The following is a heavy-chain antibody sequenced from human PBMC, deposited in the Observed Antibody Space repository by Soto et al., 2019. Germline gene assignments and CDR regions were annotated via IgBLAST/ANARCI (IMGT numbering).Heavy chain of an antibody. D-gene: IGHD2-15*01. CDR3: ARVPRKIVAMVTGDY. CDR1: GYTFTSFG. Sequence: QVQLVQSGPEVMKPGASVKVSCKTSGYTFTSFGISWVRQAPGQGLEWMGWISSNTGNTKYAEKFQGRVTLSTYTATRTAFMELRSLGSDDTAVYYCARVPRKIVAMVTGDYWAQGTQVTVSS. V-gene: IGHV1-18*04. CDR2: ISSNTGNT. J-gene: IGHJ4*02.